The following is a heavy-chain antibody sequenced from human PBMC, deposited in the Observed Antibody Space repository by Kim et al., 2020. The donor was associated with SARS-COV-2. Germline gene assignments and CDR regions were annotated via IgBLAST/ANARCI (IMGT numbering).Heavy chain of an antibody. CDR1: GYTFTSYF. D-gene: IGHD1-26*01. CDR2: INIANGDT. V-gene: IGHV1-3*04. Sequence: ASVKVSCRASGYTFTSYFMHWVRQAPGQGLEWMGWINIANGDTIYSQKFRGRVTFSRDTSASPAYMELSSLRSEDTAVYYCARDSGNYQGPFDYWVQGP. CDR3: ARDSGNYQGPFDY. J-gene: IGHJ4*02.